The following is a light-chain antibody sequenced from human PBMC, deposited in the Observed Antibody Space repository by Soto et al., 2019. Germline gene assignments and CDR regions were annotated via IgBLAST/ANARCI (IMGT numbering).Light chain of an antibody. V-gene: IGKV1-5*03. CDR2: KAS. Sequence: DIQMTQSPSTLSASVGDRVTITCRASQSISSWLAWYQQKPGKAPKLLIYKASSLESGVPSRFSGSGSATEFTLTISSLQPDDVTNYYCQQYNSSPTFGQGTKVEIK. J-gene: IGKJ1*01. CDR3: QQYNSSPT. CDR1: QSISSW.